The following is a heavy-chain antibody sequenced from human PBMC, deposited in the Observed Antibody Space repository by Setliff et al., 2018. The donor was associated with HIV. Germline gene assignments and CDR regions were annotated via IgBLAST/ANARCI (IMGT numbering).Heavy chain of an antibody. CDR1: GGTFSSYA. V-gene: IGHV1-69*13. J-gene: IGHJ4*02. CDR2: IIPIFGTA. D-gene: IGHD1-26*01. Sequence: SVKVSCKASGGTFSSYAISWVRQAPGQGLEWMGGIIPIFGTANYAQKFQGRATITADESTSTAYMELSSLRSEDTAVYYCAREVGSDQWVLTAVYFDYWGQGTLVTVSS. CDR3: AREVGSDQWVLTAVYFDY.